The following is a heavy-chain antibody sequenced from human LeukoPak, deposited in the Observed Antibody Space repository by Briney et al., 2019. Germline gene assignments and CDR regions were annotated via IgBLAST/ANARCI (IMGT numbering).Heavy chain of an antibody. D-gene: IGHD3-16*01. CDR3: ARGLGGEDYDAFDI. Sequence: GASVKVSCKASGGTFSSYAISWVRQAPGQGLEWMGGIIPIFGTANYAQKFQGRVTITTDESTSTAYMELSSLRSEDTAVYYCARGLGGEDYDAFDIWGQGTMVTVSS. CDR1: GGTFSSYA. J-gene: IGHJ3*02. CDR2: IIPIFGTA. V-gene: IGHV1-69*05.